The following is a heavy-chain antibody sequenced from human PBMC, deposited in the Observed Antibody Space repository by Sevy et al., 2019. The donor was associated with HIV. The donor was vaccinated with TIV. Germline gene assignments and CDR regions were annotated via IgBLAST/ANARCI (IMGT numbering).Heavy chain of an antibody. V-gene: IGHV3-9*01. D-gene: IGHD6-19*01. J-gene: IGHJ4*02. Sequence: GGSLRLSCAASGFTFDDYAMHWVRQAPGKGLEWVSGIYWDSDSVGYADSVKGRFTISRDNSENSLYLQMNSLRAEDTAVYYYARDFVSSGWYWGVDYWGQGTLVTVSS. CDR1: GFTFDDYA. CDR2: IYWDSDSV. CDR3: ARDFVSSGWYWGVDY.